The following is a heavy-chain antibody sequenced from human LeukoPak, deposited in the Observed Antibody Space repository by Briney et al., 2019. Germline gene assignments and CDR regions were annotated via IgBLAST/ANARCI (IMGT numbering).Heavy chain of an antibody. D-gene: IGHD6-19*01. Sequence: ASVKVSCKASGYTFTSYDINWVRQATGQGLEWMGWMNPNSGNTGYAQKFQGRVTMTEDTSTDTAYMELSSLRSGDTAVYYCATDSSGWPGNYWGQGTLVTVSS. J-gene: IGHJ4*02. CDR2: MNPNSGNT. V-gene: IGHV1-8*01. CDR1: GYTFTSYD. CDR3: ATDSSGWPGNY.